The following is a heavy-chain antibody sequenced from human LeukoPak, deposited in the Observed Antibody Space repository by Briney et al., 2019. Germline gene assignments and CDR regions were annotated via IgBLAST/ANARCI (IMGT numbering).Heavy chain of an antibody. V-gene: IGHV4-30-4*01. CDR1: GGSISSGDYY. Sequence: SQTLSLTCTVSGGSISSGDYYWSWIRQPPGKGLEWIGYTYYSGSTYYNPSLKSRVTISVDTSKNQFSLKLSSVTAADTAVYYCARTYYYGSGSLNWFDPWGQGTLVTVSS. D-gene: IGHD3-10*01. CDR2: TYYSGST. J-gene: IGHJ5*02. CDR3: ARTYYYGSGSLNWFDP.